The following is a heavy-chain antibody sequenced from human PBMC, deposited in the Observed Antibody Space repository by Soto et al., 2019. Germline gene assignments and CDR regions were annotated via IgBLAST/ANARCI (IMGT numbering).Heavy chain of an antibody. V-gene: IGHV1-69*06. D-gene: IGHD7-27*01. CDR1: GCTYSSYA. J-gene: IGHJ6*02. CDR2: IIPIFGTA. CDR3: ARKPAGDYDYGMDV. Sequence: SVKVSCKASGCTYSSYAISWVREAPGQGLEWMGGIIPIFGTANYAQKFQGRVTITADKSTSTAYMELSSLRSEDTAVYYCARKPAGDYDYGMDVWGQGTTVTVSS.